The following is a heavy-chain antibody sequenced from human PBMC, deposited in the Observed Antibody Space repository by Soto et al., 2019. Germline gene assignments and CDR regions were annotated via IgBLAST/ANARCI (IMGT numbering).Heavy chain of an antibody. CDR1: GSTFSSSG. CDR3: AKEFHSWNYFDY. CDR2: ISYDGSNK. D-gene: IGHD1-20*01. V-gene: IGHV3-30*18. Sequence: LRLSCAASGSTFSSSGMHWVRQAPGKGLEWVAVISYDGSNKFYADSVKGRFTTSRDNFRNTLYLQMNSLRAEDTAVYYCAKEFHSWNYFDYWGQGTLVTVS. J-gene: IGHJ4*02.